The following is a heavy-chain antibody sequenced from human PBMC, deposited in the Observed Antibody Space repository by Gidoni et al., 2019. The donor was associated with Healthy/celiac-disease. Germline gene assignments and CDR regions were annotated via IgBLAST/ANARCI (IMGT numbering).Heavy chain of an antibody. CDR1: GGTFSSYA. J-gene: IGHJ6*02. V-gene: IGHV1-69*01. CDR3: ATSRGPYYDILTGYGLGGHEGRPNYYYGMDV. Sequence: QVQLVQSGAEVKKPGSSVKVSCKASGGTFSSYAISWVRQAPGQGLEWMGGIIPIFGTANYAQKFQGRVTITADESTSTAYMELSSLRSEDTAVYYCATSRGPYYDILTGYGLGGHEGRPNYYYGMDVWGQGTTVTVSS. CDR2: IIPIFGTA. D-gene: IGHD3-9*01.